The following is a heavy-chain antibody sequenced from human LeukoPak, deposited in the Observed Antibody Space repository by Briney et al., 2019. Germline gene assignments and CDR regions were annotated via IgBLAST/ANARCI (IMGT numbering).Heavy chain of an antibody. CDR2: IRVYNGNT. V-gene: IGHV1-18*01. J-gene: IGHJ6*03. Sequence: ASVKVSCKASGYTFTSYGINWVRQAPGQGLEWMGWIRVYNGNTNYAQKLQGRVTMTTDTSTSTAYMELRSLRSDDTAVYYCARAGMIVVAAFGGYYYYYMDVWGKGTTVTISS. D-gene: IGHD3-22*01. CDR3: ARAGMIVVAAFGGYYYYYMDV. CDR1: GYTFTSYG.